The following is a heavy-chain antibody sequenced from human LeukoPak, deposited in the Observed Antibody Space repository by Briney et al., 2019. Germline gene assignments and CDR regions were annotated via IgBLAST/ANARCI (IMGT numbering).Heavy chain of an antibody. J-gene: IGHJ4*02. D-gene: IGHD6-13*01. CDR2: ISGTSGNT. Sequence: GGSLRLSCAASGFTFSIYAMSWVRQAPGKGLEWVSSISGTSGNTYYADSVKGRFAISRDSSKNTLYLQMNSLRAEDTAVYYCAKDGTSSWYGEFDYWGQGTLVTVSS. CDR1: GFTFSIYA. V-gene: IGHV3-23*01. CDR3: AKDGTSSWYGEFDY.